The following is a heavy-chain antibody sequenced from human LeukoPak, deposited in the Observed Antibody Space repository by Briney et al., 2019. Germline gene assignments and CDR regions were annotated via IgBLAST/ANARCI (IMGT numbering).Heavy chain of an antibody. CDR3: ATGDFFDYARGNFDPFDY. Sequence: PGGSLRLSCAASGFTFSGAWMSWVRQAPGKGLEWVARIKSKRDGEISAYAAPVRGRFTISRDDSKNTLYLQMNSLRTEDTAMYYCATGDFFDYARGNFDPFDYWGQGALVTVSS. J-gene: IGHJ4*02. V-gene: IGHV3-15*01. CDR2: IKSKRDGEIS. CDR1: GFTFSGAW. D-gene: IGHD3-16*01.